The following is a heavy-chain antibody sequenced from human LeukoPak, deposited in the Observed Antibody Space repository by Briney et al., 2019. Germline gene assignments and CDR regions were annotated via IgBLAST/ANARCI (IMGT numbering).Heavy chain of an antibody. J-gene: IGHJ4*02. Sequence: GGSLRLSCAASGFTFSNAWMSWVRQAPGKGLEWVANIKQDGSEKYYVDSVKGRFTISRDNAKNSLYLQMNSLRAEDTAVYYCAKDNPTRGDYWGQGTLVTVSS. CDR1: GFTFSNAW. CDR3: AKDNPTRGDY. CDR2: IKQDGSEK. V-gene: IGHV3-7*01.